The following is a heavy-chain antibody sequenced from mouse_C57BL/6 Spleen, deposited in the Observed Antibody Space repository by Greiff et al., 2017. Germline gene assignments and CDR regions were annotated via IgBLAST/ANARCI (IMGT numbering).Heavy chain of an antibody. J-gene: IGHJ1*03. Sequence: VHLVESGAELARPGASVKMSCKASGYTFTSYTMHWVKQRPGKGLEWIGYINPSSGYTKYNQKFKDKATLTADKSSSTAYMQLSILTSEDSAFYYCARITTVVAKGYFDVWGTGTTVTVSS. CDR2: INPSSGYT. CDR1: GYTFTSYT. D-gene: IGHD1-1*01. CDR3: ARITTVVAKGYFDV. V-gene: IGHV1-4*01.